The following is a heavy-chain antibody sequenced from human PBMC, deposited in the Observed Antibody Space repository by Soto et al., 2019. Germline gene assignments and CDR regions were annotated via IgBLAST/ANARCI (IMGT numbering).Heavy chain of an antibody. Sequence: EVQLLESGGGLVQPGGSLRLSCAASGFTFSSYAMRWVRQAPVKGLEWVSAISGSGGSTYYADSVKGRFTISRDNSKNTLYLQMNRLRAEETAVYYCARRGSGSYYDYWGQGTLVTVSS. CDR3: ARRGSGSYYDY. CDR2: ISGSGGST. D-gene: IGHD1-26*01. V-gene: IGHV3-23*01. J-gene: IGHJ4*02. CDR1: GFTFSSYA.